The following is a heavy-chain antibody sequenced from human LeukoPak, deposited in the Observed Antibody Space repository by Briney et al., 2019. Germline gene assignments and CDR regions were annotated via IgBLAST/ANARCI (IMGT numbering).Heavy chain of an antibody. Sequence: KPSETLSLTCTVSGGSIISNYLTWIRQPAGKGLEWIGRIYTSGSTNYNPSLKSRVTMSVDTSKNQLSLKVTSATAADTAVYYCARALGGGDPFYFDYWGQGTLVTVSS. D-gene: IGHD2-21*02. J-gene: IGHJ4*02. CDR2: IYTSGST. V-gene: IGHV4-4*07. CDR3: ARALGGGDPFYFDY. CDR1: GGSIISNY.